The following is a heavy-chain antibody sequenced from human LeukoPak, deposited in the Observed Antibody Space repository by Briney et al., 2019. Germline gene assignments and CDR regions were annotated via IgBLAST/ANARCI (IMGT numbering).Heavy chain of an antibody. CDR1: SYTFTSYY. D-gene: IGHD6-19*01. Sequence: ASVKVSCKASSYTFTSYYMHWVRQAPGQGLEWMGMINSSGGSTSYTQKFQGRVTMTRDTSTSTVYMELSSLRSEDTAVYYCASSYSSSSYGMDVWGQGTTVTVSS. CDR2: INSSGGST. J-gene: IGHJ6*02. CDR3: ASSYSSSSYGMDV. V-gene: IGHV1-46*01.